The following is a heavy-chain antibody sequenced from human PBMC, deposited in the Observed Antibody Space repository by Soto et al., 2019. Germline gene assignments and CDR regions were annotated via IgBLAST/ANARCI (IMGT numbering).Heavy chain of an antibody. Sequence: EVQLVESGGGLVQPGGSLRLSCAASGFTLINYRMHWVRQAPGKGLVWVSRVNSDGSGTEYADSVKGRVPISRDNAKNTLYLQRKSLRAEDTAVYYCARSDYAGSGKYYQGGAFDLCVQGTMVTVSS. CDR1: GFTLINYR. CDR2: VNSDGSGT. V-gene: IGHV3-74*01. CDR3: ARSDYAGSGKYYQGGAFDL. J-gene: IGHJ3*01. D-gene: IGHD3-10*01.